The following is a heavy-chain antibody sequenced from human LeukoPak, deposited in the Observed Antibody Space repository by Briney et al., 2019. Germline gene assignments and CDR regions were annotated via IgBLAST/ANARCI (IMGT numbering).Heavy chain of an antibody. V-gene: IGHV3-23*01. CDR2: ISGSADST. Sequence: QTGGSLRLSCAASGFTFSSYAMSWVRQAPGKGLEWVSAISGSADSTYYADSVKGRFTISRDNSKNTLYLQMNSLRAEDTAVYYCARVNYYDSSGEYFDYWGQGTLVTVSS. CDR3: ARVNYYDSSGEYFDY. D-gene: IGHD3-22*01. J-gene: IGHJ4*02. CDR1: GFTFSSYA.